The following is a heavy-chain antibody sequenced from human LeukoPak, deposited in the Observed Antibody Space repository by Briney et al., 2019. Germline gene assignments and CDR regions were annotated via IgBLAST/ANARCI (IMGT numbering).Heavy chain of an antibody. V-gene: IGHV4-59*01. Sequence: PSETLSLTCTVSGDSISSYYWSWIRQPPGKGLEWIGYIYHSGSTNYNPSLKSRVTISADTSKDQFSLKLASVTAADTAVYYCATGYSSTWYYFEYWGQGTLVTVSS. D-gene: IGHD6-13*01. J-gene: IGHJ4*02. CDR2: IYHSGST. CDR1: GDSISSYY. CDR3: ATGYSSTWYYFEY.